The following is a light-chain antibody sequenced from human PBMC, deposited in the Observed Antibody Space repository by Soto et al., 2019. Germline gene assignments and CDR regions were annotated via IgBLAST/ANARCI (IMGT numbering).Light chain of an antibody. CDR3: SSYTSRASYV. J-gene: IGLJ1*01. CDR2: YVT. CDR1: SSDIGGYNY. V-gene: IGLV2-14*03. Sequence: QSALTQPASVSGSPGQSITISCTGTSSDIGGYNYVSWYQQHPGQAPKLIINYVTNRPSGVSNRFSGSKSGNTASLTISGLQADDEGDYYCSSYTSRASYVFGTGTKLTVL.